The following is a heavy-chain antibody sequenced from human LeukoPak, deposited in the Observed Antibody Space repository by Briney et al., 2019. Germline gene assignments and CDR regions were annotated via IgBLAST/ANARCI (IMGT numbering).Heavy chain of an antibody. CDR1: GFTSSNAW. D-gene: IGHD6-19*01. Sequence: GGSLRLSCAASGFTSSNAWMSLVRQAPGKGLEWVGRIKSKTDGGSTDYAAPVKGRFTISRDDSKNTLYLQMNSLKTEDTAVYYCTTRTLSIAVAGMDYFDYWGQGTLVTVSS. V-gene: IGHV3-15*01. J-gene: IGHJ4*02. CDR2: IKSKTDGGST. CDR3: TTRTLSIAVAGMDYFDY.